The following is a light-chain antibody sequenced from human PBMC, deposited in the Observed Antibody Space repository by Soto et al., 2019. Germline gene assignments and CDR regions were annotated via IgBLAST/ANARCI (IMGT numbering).Light chain of an antibody. V-gene: IGKV3-15*01. J-gene: IGKJ5*01. CDR2: GPS. Sequence: EIVLTQSPGTLSLSPGERATLSCRASQNISSNLAWYQQKPGQPPRLLIYGPSTRATGIPARFSGSGSGTEFTLTISSLQSEDFAVYYCQQYHNWPPITFGQGTRLEIK. CDR3: QQYHNWPPIT. CDR1: QNISSN.